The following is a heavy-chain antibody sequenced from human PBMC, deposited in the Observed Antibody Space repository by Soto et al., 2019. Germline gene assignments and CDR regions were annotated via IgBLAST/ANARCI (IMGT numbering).Heavy chain of an antibody. CDR2: INAGNGNT. J-gene: IGHJ6*02. CDR1: GYTFTSYA. CDR3: ARDSAALAAADYYGMDV. Sequence: QVQLVQSGAEVKKPGASVKVSCKASGYTFTSYAMHWVRQAPGQRLEWMGWINAGNGNTKYSQKFQGRVTITRDTSASTAYMELSSLRSEDTAVYYCARDSAALAAADYYGMDVWGQGTTVTVSS. D-gene: IGHD6-13*01. V-gene: IGHV1-3*01.